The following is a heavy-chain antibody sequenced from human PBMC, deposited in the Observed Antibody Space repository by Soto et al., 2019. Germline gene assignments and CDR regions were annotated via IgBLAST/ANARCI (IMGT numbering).Heavy chain of an antibody. J-gene: IGHJ6*02. V-gene: IGHV1-46*01. CDR3: ARVYRDTAMEYYYYGMDV. CDR2: INPSGGST. Sequence: GASVKVSCKASGYTFTSYYMHWVRQAPGQGLEWMGIINPSGGSTSYAQKFQGRVTMTRDTSTSTVYMELSSLRSEDTAVYYCARVYRDTAMEYYYYGMDVWGQGTTVTVSS. CDR1: GYTFTSYY. D-gene: IGHD5-18*01.